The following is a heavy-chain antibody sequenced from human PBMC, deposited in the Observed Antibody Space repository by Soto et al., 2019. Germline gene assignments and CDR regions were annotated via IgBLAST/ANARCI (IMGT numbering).Heavy chain of an antibody. D-gene: IGHD5-12*01. Sequence: ASVKVSCKASGYTFTTYDINWVRQATGQGPKWMGWMNPHNGNTGYTQTFQGRVTMTRNTSTNTAFMELSNLGSEDTAVYYCARGYSGYDDVFDYWGQGTLVTVSS. CDR2: MNPHNGNT. CDR1: GYTFTTYD. V-gene: IGHV1-8*01. CDR3: ARGYSGYDDVFDY. J-gene: IGHJ4*02.